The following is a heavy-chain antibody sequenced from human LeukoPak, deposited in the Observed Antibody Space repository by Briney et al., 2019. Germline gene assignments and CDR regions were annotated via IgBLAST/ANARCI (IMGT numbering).Heavy chain of an antibody. D-gene: IGHD6-6*01. CDR3: ARDIGGIAPREY. V-gene: IGHV1-2*06. Sequence: ASVKVSCKASGYTFTGYYMHWVRQAPGQGLEWMGRINPNSGGTNYAQKFQGRVTMTRDTSISTAYMELSRLRSDDTAVYYCARDIGGIAPREYWGQGTLVTVSS. CDR1: GYTFTGYY. J-gene: IGHJ4*02. CDR2: INPNSGGT.